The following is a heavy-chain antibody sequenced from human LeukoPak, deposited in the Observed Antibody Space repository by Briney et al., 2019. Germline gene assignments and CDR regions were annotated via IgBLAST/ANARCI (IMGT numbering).Heavy chain of an antibody. Sequence: PGGSLRLSCAASGFTFSSYAMSWVRQAPGKGLEWVSAISGSGGSTYYADSVKGRFTISRDNSKNTLYLQMNSLRAEDTAVYYCAKDRGGPYYDYVWGSYRIDPWGQGTLVTVSS. V-gene: IGHV3-23*01. CDR2: ISGSGGST. CDR1: GFTFSSYA. J-gene: IGHJ5*02. D-gene: IGHD3-16*01. CDR3: AKDRGGPYYDYVWGSYRIDP.